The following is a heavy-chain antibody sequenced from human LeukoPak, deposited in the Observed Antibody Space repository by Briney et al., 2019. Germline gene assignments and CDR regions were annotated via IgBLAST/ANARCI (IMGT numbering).Heavy chain of an antibody. CDR1: GFTFSSYW. CDR2: IKQDGSEK. J-gene: IGHJ4*02. Sequence: GGSLRLSCAASGFTFSSYWMSWVRQAPGKGLEWVANIKQDGSEKYYVDSMKGRFTISRDNAKNSVYLQMNGLRAEDTAVYYCAGGTFMFDYWGQGTLVTVSS. CDR3: AGGTFMFDY. D-gene: IGHD1-7*01. V-gene: IGHV3-7*04.